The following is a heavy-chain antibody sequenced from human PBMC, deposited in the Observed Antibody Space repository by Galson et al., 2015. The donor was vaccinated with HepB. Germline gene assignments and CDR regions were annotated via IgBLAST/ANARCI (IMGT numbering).Heavy chain of an antibody. V-gene: IGHV1-69*13. CDR1: GGTFSSYA. CDR2: VIPIFGTA. J-gene: IGHJ6*02. D-gene: IGHD2-2*01. Sequence: SVKVSCKASGGTFSSYAISWVRQAPGQGLEWMEGVIPIFGTANYAQKFQGRVTITADESTSTAYMELSSLGSEDTAVYYCARDKLGYCSSTSCYGSYYYYGIDVWGQGTTVTVSS. CDR3: ARDKLGYCSSTSCYGSYYYYGIDV.